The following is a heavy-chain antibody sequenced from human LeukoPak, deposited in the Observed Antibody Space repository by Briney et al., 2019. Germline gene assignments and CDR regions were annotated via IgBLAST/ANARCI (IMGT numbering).Heavy chain of an antibody. V-gene: IGHV3-23*01. Sequence: PGGSLRLSCAASGFTFSSYAMSWVRQAPGKGLQWVSGISGSGGSTYYADSVKGRFTISRDNAKNSLYLQMNSLRAEDTAIYYCARDSPYCSSPSCYDRWDYWGQGTLVTVSS. CDR3: ARDSPYCSSPSCYDRWDY. D-gene: IGHD2-2*01. CDR2: ISGSGGST. CDR1: GFTFSSYA. J-gene: IGHJ4*02.